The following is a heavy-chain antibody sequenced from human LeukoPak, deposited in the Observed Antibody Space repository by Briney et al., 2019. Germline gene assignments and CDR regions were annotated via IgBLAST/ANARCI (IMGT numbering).Heavy chain of an antibody. CDR2: IYHSGST. CDR3: ARAGALKYYYYYYGMDV. D-gene: IGHD7-27*01. CDR1: GFSFRSYW. J-gene: IGHJ6*02. Sequence: GSLRLSCAASGFSFRSYWMSWVRQAPGKGLEWIGEIYHSGSTNYNPSLKSRVTISVDKSKNQFSLKLSSVAAADTAVYYCARAGALKYYYYYYGMDVWGQGTTVTVSS. V-gene: IGHV4-4*02.